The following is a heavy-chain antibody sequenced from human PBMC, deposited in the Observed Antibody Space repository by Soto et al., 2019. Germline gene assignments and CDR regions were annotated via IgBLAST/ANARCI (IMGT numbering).Heavy chain of an antibody. CDR2: ISGSGGST. V-gene: IGHV3-23*01. CDR1: GFTFSSYA. D-gene: IGHD2-2*01. J-gene: IGHJ4*02. Sequence: GGSLRLSCAASGFTFSSYAMSWVRQAPGKGLEWVSAISGSGGSTYYADSVKGRFTISRDNSKNTLYLQMNSLGAEDTAVYYCAKGWRTKDIVVVPAANFDYWDQGTLVTVSS. CDR3: AKGWRTKDIVVVPAANFDY.